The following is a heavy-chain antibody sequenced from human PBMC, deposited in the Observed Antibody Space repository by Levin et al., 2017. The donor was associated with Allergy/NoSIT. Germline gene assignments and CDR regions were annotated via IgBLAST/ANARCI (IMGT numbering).Heavy chain of an antibody. D-gene: IGHD3-10*01. CDR1: GYTFTGYY. CDR3: AREPDGSGSYDY. Sequence: GESLKISCKASGYTFTGYYMHWVRQAPGQGLEWMGWINPNSGGTNYAQKFQGRVTMTRDTSISTAYMELSRLRSDDTAVYYCAREPDGSGSYDYWGQGTLVTVSS. V-gene: IGHV1-2*02. J-gene: IGHJ4*02. CDR2: INPNSGGT.